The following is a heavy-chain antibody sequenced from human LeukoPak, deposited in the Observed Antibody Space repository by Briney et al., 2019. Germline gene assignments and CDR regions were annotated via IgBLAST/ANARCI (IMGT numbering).Heavy chain of an antibody. D-gene: IGHD3-10*01. J-gene: IGHJ4*02. CDR3: ARLLRGDRGYFDY. CDR1: GNSISSYY. V-gene: IGHV4-4*07. CDR2: IFTAGST. Sequence: SSAILSLTCTVSGNSISSYYWSWIRQPTGKGLEWIGRIFTAGSTNYNPSLKSRVAMSVDTSKNLFSLKLSSVTAADTAVYYCARLLRGDRGYFDYWGQGTLVTLST.